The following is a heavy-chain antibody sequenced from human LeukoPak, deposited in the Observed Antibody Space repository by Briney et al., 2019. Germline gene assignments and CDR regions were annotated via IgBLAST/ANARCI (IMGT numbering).Heavy chain of an antibody. Sequence: GGSLRLSCAASGFIFSYYGMHWVRQAPGKGLEWVAFLHYNGSNHYYADSVKGRFTISRDNSKYTLYLQMNSLRAEDTAIYSCAKSRGIYDNSGWRTYDFWGQGTLVTVSS. D-gene: IGHD6-19*01. CDR2: LHYNGSNH. CDR3: AKSRGIYDNSGWRTYDF. J-gene: IGHJ4*02. V-gene: IGHV3-30*02. CDR1: GFIFSYYG.